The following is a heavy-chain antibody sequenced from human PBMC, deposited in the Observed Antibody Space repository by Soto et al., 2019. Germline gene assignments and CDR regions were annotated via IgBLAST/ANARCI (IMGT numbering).Heavy chain of an antibody. CDR3: ARADTYYYDSSGYHYFDY. D-gene: IGHD3-22*01. Sequence: GGSLRLSCAVSGFTFSSYWMSWVRQAPGEGLEWVANIKQDGSEKYYVDSVKGRFTISRDNAKNSLYLQMNSLRAEDTAVYYCARADTYYYDSSGYHYFDYWGQGTLVTVSS. J-gene: IGHJ4*02. CDR2: IKQDGSEK. V-gene: IGHV3-7*04. CDR1: GFTFSSYW.